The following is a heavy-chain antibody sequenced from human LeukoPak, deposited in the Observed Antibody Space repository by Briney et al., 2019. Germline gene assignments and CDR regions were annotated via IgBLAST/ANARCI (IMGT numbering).Heavy chain of an antibody. CDR1: GGSFSGYY. V-gene: IGHV4-34*01. J-gene: IGHJ4*02. CDR3: ARGLLAAAVDY. D-gene: IGHD6-13*01. CDR2: INHSGST. Sequence: SDTLSLTCAVYGGSFSGYYWSWIRQPAGKGLEWIGEINHSGSTNYNPSLKSRVTISVDTSKNQFSLKPSSVTAADTAVYYCARGLLAAAVDYWGQGTLVTVSS.